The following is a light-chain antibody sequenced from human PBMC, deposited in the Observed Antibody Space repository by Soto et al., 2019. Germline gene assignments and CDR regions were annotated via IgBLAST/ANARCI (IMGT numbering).Light chain of an antibody. Sequence: SVLTQPPSASGTPGQRVTISCSGGSSNIGTNSVNWYQQLPGRAPKLLIYNNDLRPSGVPDRFSGSKSGTSASLAISGLQSEYEADYYCAAWDDSLNGFYVFGIGTKVTVL. CDR1: SSNIGTNS. J-gene: IGLJ1*01. V-gene: IGLV1-44*01. CDR2: NND. CDR3: AAWDDSLNGFYV.